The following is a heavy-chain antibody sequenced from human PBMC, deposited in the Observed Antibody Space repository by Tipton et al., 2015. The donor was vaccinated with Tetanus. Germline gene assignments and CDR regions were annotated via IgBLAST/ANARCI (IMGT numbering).Heavy chain of an antibody. CDR1: GASLRGGDYH. V-gene: IGHV4-61*08. Sequence: TLSLTCTVSGASLRGGDYHWSWIRQPPGKGLEWIGLIYYSGSTSYNPSLKSRVTISVDTSKNQLSLKLTSVTAADTAVYYCATMTPVDWYFDLWGRGTLVTVSS. CDR3: ATMTPVDWYFDL. J-gene: IGHJ2*01. D-gene: IGHD4-23*01. CDR2: IYYSGST.